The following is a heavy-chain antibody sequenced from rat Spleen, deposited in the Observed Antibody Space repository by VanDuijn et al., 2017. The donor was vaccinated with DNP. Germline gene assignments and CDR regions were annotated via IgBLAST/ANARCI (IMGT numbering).Heavy chain of an antibody. CDR1: GFTFSNFP. J-gene: IGHJ2*01. CDR3: TRGNDYALDY. V-gene: IGHV5-46*01. Sequence: EVQLLESGGGLVQPGRSMELSCAASGFTFSNFPMAWVRQAPTKGLEWVATISPSGTSIYYRDSVKGRFTFSRDDAKSILYLQMNSLRSEDTATYYCTRGNDYALDYWGQGVMVTVSS. CDR2: ISPSGTSI. D-gene: IGHD1-12*01.